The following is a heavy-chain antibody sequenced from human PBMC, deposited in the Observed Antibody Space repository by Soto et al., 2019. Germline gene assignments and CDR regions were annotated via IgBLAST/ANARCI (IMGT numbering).Heavy chain of an antibody. CDR1: GYTFIAYY. D-gene: IGHD6-19*01. CDR3: ARGPSGRDYSYGLGV. Sequence: ASVKVSCKASGYTFIAYYMHWVRQAPGQGLEWMGRINPNSGDTNYAQKFQGWVTMTRDTSITTAYMELNRLKSDDTAVYYCARGPSGRDYSYGLGVWGQGTTVTVSS. J-gene: IGHJ6*02. V-gene: IGHV1-2*04. CDR2: INPNSGDT.